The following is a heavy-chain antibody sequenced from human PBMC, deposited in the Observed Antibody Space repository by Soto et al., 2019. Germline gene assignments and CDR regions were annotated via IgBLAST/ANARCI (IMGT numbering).Heavy chain of an antibody. V-gene: IGHV4-31*03. J-gene: IGHJ4*02. D-gene: IGHD3-22*01. CDR3: ARTDSSGYYFVY. CDR1: GDFISCGGYY. CDR2: IYSSGTT. Sequence: QVQLQESGPGLVKPSQTLSVTCTVSGDFISCGGYYWSWIRQLPGKGLEWIGYIYSSGTTYYNPSLKSRITISVDTSKNQFSLNLSSVTAADTAVYYCARTDSSGYYFVYWGQGTLVTVFS.